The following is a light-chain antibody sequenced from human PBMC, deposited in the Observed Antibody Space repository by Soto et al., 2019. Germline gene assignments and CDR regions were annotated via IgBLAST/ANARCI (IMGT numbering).Light chain of an antibody. CDR2: DAS. J-gene: IGKJ2*01. Sequence: IQLTQSPSSLSASVGDRVTITCRASQGISSYLAWYQQRPGQAPKLLIYDASTFQSGVPSRVGGSGSGTDFTLTITSLQPEDFATYYCQQLSSHPYTFGQGT. V-gene: IGKV1-9*01. CDR1: QGISSY. CDR3: QQLSSHPYT.